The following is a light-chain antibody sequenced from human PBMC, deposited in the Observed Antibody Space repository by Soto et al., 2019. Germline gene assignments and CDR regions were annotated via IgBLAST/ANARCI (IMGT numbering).Light chain of an antibody. CDR3: AAWDDSLNGPV. CDR2: SNN. V-gene: IGLV1-44*01. Sequence: QSVLTQPPSASGTPGQRVTISCSGSSYNIGSNTVNWYQQLTGTAPKLLIYSNNQRPSGVPDRFSGYKSGTSASLAISGLQSEDEADYYCAAWDDSLNGPVFGGGTKVTVL. CDR1: SYNIGSNT. J-gene: IGLJ3*02.